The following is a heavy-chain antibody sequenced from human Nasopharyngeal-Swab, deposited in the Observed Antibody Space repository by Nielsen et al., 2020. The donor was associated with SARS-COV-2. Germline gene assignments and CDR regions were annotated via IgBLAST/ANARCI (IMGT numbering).Heavy chain of an antibody. CDR2: ISAYNGRT. CDR1: VYTFTSYG. CDR3: ARDPRGPDY. D-gene: IGHD6-25*01. J-gene: IGHJ4*02. V-gene: IGHV1-18*01. Sequence: ASVKVSCKASVYTFTSYGISWVRQAPGQGLEWMGWISAYNGRTYYAQKFQGRVTMTTDTSTSTTYMYLRSLRSDDTAVYYCARDPRGPDYWGKATLVTVSS.